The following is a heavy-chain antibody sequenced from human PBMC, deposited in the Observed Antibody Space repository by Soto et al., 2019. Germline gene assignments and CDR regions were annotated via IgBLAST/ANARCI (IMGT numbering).Heavy chain of an antibody. CDR1: GGSISSSSYY. V-gene: IGHV4-39*02. CDR3: ARESEDLTSNFDY. J-gene: IGHJ4*02. CDR2: IYYSGST. Sequence: SETLSLTCTVFGGSISSSSYYWGWIRQPPGKGLEWIGSIYYSGSTYYNPSLKSRVTISVDTSKNQFSLKLSSVTAADTAVYYCARESEDLTSNFDYWGQGTLVTVSS.